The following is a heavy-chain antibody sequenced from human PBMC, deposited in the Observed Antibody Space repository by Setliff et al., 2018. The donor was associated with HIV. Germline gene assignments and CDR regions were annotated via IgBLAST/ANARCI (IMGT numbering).Heavy chain of an antibody. V-gene: IGHV3-30*18. Sequence: GESLKISCVASGFTISYYGMHWVRQAPGKGLEWVAVISHDGGNKYYADPVKGRFTISGDNSKNTLYLQMNSLRSEDAAVYYCAKDLRSYRCSIASCSHMDVWGKGTTVTVSS. D-gene: IGHD3-16*02. CDR1: GFTISYYG. CDR3: AKDLRSYRCSIASCSHMDV. J-gene: IGHJ6*03. CDR2: ISHDGGNK.